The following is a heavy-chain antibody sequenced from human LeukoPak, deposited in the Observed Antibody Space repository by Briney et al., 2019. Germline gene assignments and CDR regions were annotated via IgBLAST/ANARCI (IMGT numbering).Heavy chain of an antibody. V-gene: IGHV4-34*01. Sequence: PSETLSLTCAVYGGSFSGYYWSWIRQPPGKGLEWIGEINHSGSTNYNPSLKSRVTISVDTSKNHFSLKLSSVTAADTAVYYCARGSDYDSSGYPFDYWGQGTLVTVSS. CDR3: ARGSDYDSSGYPFDY. D-gene: IGHD3-22*01. J-gene: IGHJ4*02. CDR2: INHSGST. CDR1: GGSFSGYY.